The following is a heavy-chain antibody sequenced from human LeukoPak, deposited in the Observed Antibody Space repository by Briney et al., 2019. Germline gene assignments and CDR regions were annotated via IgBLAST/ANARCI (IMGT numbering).Heavy chain of an antibody. Sequence: PSQTLSLTCTVSGGSISSGDYYWSWIRQPPGKGLEWIGYIYYSGSTYYNPSLKSRVTISVDTSKNQFSLKLSSVTAADPAVYFCARDPIIVVGTAIRAHGMDVWGQRNTVTVSS. V-gene: IGHV4-30-4*01. J-gene: IGHJ6*02. CDR3: ARDPIIVVGTAIRAHGMDV. CDR2: IYYSGST. CDR1: GGSISSGDYY. D-gene: IGHD2-21*02.